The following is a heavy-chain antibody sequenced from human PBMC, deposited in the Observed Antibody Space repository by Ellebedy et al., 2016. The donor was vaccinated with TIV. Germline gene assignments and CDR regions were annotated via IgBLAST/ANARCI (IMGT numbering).Heavy chain of an antibody. CDR1: GYTFTGYY. V-gene: IGHV1-2*02. Sequence: AASVKVSCKASGYTFTGYYMHWVRQAPGQGLEWMGWINPNSGGTNYAQKFQGRVTMTRDTSITTAYMELSRLRSDDTAVYYCAREEVYGDYVTWGQGALVTVSS. CDR2: INPNSGGT. J-gene: IGHJ5*02. D-gene: IGHD4-17*01. CDR3: AREEVYGDYVT.